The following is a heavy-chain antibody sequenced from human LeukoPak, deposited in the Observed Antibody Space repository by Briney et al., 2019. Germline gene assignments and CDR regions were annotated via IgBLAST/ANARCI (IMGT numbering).Heavy chain of an antibody. Sequence: SGGSLRLSCAASGFNFSNYAMTWVRQAPGKGLEWVSTVNSNDRPYYADSLKGRFTISSDNSKNTLYLQMNTLRVEDTALYYCAKARAAVVEAAINYWGQGILVTVSP. CDR1: GFNFSNYA. CDR2: VNSNDRP. J-gene: IGHJ4*02. V-gene: IGHV3-23*01. D-gene: IGHD2-15*01. CDR3: AKARAAVVEAAINY.